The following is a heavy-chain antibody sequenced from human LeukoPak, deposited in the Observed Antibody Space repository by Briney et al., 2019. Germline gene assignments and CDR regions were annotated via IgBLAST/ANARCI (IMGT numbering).Heavy chain of an antibody. Sequence: GGSLRLSCAASGFTFSSYGMHWVRQAPGKGLEWVSSISSSSSYIYYADSVKGRFTISRDNAKNSLYLQMNSLRAEDTAVYYCARDRAAAGTFDYWGQGTLVTVSS. CDR2: ISSSSSYI. J-gene: IGHJ4*02. D-gene: IGHD6-13*01. CDR1: GFTFSSYG. CDR3: ARDRAAAGTFDY. V-gene: IGHV3-21*01.